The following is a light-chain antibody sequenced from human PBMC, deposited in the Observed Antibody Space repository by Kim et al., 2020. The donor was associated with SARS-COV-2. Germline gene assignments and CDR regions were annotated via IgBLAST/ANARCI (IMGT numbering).Light chain of an antibody. Sequence: EVLMTQSPANLSVSPGERATLSCRATQSVSTNLAWYQQRPGQAPRLLIYGASTLATGVPARFSGSGSGTEFTLTISSLQSEDFAVYYCQQYSEWPQTFGQGTKVDIK. CDR2: GAS. J-gene: IGKJ1*01. V-gene: IGKV3-15*01. CDR3: QQYSEWPQT. CDR1: QSVSTN.